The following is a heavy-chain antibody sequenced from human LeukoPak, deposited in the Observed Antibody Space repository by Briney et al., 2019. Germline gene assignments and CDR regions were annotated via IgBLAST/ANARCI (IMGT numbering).Heavy chain of an antibody. D-gene: IGHD4-17*01. CDR3: AREGLYGDYVWSLDY. V-gene: IGHV4-61*01. J-gene: IGHJ4*02. CDR1: GGSVSSGSYY. Sequence: SETLSLTCTVSGGSVSSGSYYWSWIRQPPRKGLEWIGYIYYSGSTNYNPSLKSRVTISVDTSKNQFSLKLSSVTAADTAVYYCAREGLYGDYVWSLDYWGQGTLVTVSS. CDR2: IYYSGST.